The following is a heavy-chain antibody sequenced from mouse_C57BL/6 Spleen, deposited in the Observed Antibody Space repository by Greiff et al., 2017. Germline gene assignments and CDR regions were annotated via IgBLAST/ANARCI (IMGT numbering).Heavy chain of an antibody. CDR1: GFNIKNTY. CDR2: IDPANGNT. Sequence: VQLQQSVAELVRPGASVKLSCTASGFNIKNTYMHWVKQRPEQGLEWIGRIDPANGNTKYAPKFQGKATITADTSSNTAYLQLRSLTSVNTAIYYFARVDLLEGDAMDYWGQGTSVTVSS. D-gene: IGHD1-1*01. J-gene: IGHJ4*01. CDR3: ARVDLLEGDAMDY. V-gene: IGHV14-3*01.